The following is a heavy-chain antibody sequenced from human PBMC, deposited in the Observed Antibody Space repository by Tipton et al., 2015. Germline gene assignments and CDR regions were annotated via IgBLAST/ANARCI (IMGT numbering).Heavy chain of an antibody. CDR2: IYDSGIT. CDR1: GGSISHYY. Sequence: GLVKPSETLSLTCTVSGGSISHYYWSWIRQPPGKGLEWIGHIYDSGITNHNPSLKSRVTISIDTSKNLFSLKLSSVTAADMAVYYCARGGNNWFDPWGRGTLVTVSS. D-gene: IGHD2-15*01. J-gene: IGHJ5*02. CDR3: ARGGNNWFDP. V-gene: IGHV4-59*01.